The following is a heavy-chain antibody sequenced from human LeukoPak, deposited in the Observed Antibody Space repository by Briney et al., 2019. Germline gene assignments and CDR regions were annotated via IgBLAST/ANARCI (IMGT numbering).Heavy chain of an antibody. J-gene: IGHJ4*02. CDR1: GGTFSSYA. D-gene: IGHD3-3*01. CDR2: IIPIFGTA. V-gene: IGHV1-69*13. CDR3: AGGRFLEWLWVY. Sequence: ASVKVSCKASGGTFSSYAISWVRQAPGQGLEWMGGIIPIFGTANYAQKFQGRVTITADESTSTAYMELSSLRSEDTAVYYCAGGRFLEWLWVYWGQGTLVTVSS.